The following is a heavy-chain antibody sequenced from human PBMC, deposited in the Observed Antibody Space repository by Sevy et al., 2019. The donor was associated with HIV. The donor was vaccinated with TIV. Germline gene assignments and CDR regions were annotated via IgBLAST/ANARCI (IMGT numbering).Heavy chain of an antibody. V-gene: IGHV3-15*01. D-gene: IGHD1-26*01. CDR1: GFTFSNAW. J-gene: IGHJ3*02. CDR3: TTSQWELPHDAFDI. CDR2: IKSKTDGGTT. Sequence: GWSLRLSCAASGFTFSNAWMSWVRQAPGKGLEWVGRIKSKTDGGTTDYAAPVKGRFTISRDDSKNTLYLQMNSLKTEDTAVYYCTTSQWELPHDAFDIWGQGTMVTVSS.